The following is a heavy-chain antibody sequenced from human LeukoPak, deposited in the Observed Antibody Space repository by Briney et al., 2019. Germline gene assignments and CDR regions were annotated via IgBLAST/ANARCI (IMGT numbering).Heavy chain of an antibody. CDR3: ARGVDTAGYNYYYYYYMDV. J-gene: IGHJ6*03. CDR2: INHSGST. V-gene: IGHV4-34*01. D-gene: IGHD5-18*01. Sequence: PSETLSLTCAVYGGSFSGYYWSWIRQPPGKGLEWIGEINHSGSTNYNPSLKSRVTMSVDTSKNQFSLKLSSVTAADTAVYYCARGVDTAGYNYYYYYYMDVWGKGTTVTVSS. CDR1: GGSFSGYY.